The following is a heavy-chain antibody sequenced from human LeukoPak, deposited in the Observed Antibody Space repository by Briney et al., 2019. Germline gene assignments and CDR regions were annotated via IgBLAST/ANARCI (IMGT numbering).Heavy chain of an antibody. CDR1: GGSISSGSYY. D-gene: IGHD3-10*01. V-gene: IGHV4-61*02. CDR2: IYTSGST. Sequence: SETLSLTCTVSGGSISSGSYYWSWIRQPAGKGLEWIGRIYTSGSTNYNPSLKSRVTISVDTSKNQFSLKLSSVTAADTAVYYCARHIGFGELLPFDYWGQGTLVTVSS. CDR3: ARHIGFGELLPFDY. J-gene: IGHJ4*02.